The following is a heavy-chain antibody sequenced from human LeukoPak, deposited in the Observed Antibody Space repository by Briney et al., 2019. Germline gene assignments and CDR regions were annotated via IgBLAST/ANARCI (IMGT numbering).Heavy chain of an antibody. CDR3: ARWLYGDYDGY. CDR1: GFTLSSYS. Sequence: PGGSLRLSCAASGFTLSSYSMNWVRQAPGKGLEWVSYISSSSSTIYYADSVKGRFTISRDNAKNSLYLQMDSLRAEDTAVYYCARWLYGDYDGYWGQGTLVTVSS. D-gene: IGHD3-16*02. CDR2: ISSSSSTI. V-gene: IGHV3-48*01. J-gene: IGHJ4*02.